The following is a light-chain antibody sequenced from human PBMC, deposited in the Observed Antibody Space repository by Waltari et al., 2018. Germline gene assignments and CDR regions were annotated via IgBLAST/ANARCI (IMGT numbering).Light chain of an antibody. CDR3: QQYYSTPWT. CDR1: QTVLYSSNNKNY. CDR2: WAS. Sequence: DIVMTQSLDSLAVSLGERATFNCKSSQTVLYSSNNKNYLSWYQQKPGQPPKLLIYWASTRQSGVPDRFSGSGSGTDFTLTISSLQTEDVAVYYCQQYYSTPWTFGQGTKVEIK. V-gene: IGKV4-1*01. J-gene: IGKJ1*01.